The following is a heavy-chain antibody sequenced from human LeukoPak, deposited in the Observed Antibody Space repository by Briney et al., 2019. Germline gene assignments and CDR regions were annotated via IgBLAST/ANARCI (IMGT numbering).Heavy chain of an antibody. CDR3: ARNTVDDAFDI. Sequence: SETLSLTCAVYGGSFSGYYWSWIRQPPGKGLEWIGEINHSGSTNYNPSLKSRVTISVNTSKNQFSLKLSSVTAADTAVYYCARNTVDDAFDIWGQGTMVTVSS. D-gene: IGHD4-23*01. CDR1: GGSFSGYY. J-gene: IGHJ3*02. CDR2: INHSGST. V-gene: IGHV4-34*01.